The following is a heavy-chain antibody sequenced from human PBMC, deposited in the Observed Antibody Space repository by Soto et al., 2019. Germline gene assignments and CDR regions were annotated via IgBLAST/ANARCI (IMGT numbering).Heavy chain of an antibody. D-gene: IGHD4-17*01. J-gene: IGHJ6*02. CDR1: GGSISSYY. CDR2: IYYSGST. V-gene: IGHV4-59*08. CDR3: ARLRLYGDPILGGMDV. Sequence: SETLSLTCTVSGGSISSYYWSWIRQPPGKGLEWIGYIYYSGSTNYNPSLKSRVTISVDTSKNQFSLKLSSVTAADTAVYYCARLRLYGDPILGGMDVWGQGTTVTVSS.